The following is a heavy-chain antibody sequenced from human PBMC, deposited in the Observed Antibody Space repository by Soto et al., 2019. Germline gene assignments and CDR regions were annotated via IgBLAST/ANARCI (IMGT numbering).Heavy chain of an antibody. CDR2: ISSSTNTI. Sequence: PGGSLRLSCAASGFTFSSYTVNWVRLAPGKGLEWVSYISSSTNTIYYADSVKGRFTISRDNARNSLYLQMNSLRAEDTAVYYCARERGYSGYDSGWFDPWGQGTPVTVSS. CDR1: GFTFSSYT. J-gene: IGHJ5*02. D-gene: IGHD5-12*01. CDR3: ARERGYSGYDSGWFDP. V-gene: IGHV3-48*01.